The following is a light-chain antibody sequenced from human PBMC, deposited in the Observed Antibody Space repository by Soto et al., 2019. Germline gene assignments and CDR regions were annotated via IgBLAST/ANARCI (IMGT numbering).Light chain of an antibody. Sequence: ESVLRQSPGTMALTPGERATLSCRASQSVSSSYLAWYQQKPGQAPRLLIYGASSRATGIPDRFSGSGSGTDFTLTISRLDPEDFAVYYCQQYGSAPLWTFGQGTKVDIK. CDR2: GAS. V-gene: IGKV3-20*01. CDR1: QSVSSSY. CDR3: QQYGSAPLWT. J-gene: IGKJ1*01.